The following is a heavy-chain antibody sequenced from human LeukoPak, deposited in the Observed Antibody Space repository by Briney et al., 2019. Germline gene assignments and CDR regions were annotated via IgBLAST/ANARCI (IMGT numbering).Heavy chain of an antibody. J-gene: IGHJ4*02. CDR3: ARVRYQTADY. CDR2: ISSSGTTI. Sequence: GGSLRLSCAASGFTFSSYEMNWVRQAPGKGLEWVSYISSSGTTIHYANSVKGRFTISRDNAKNSVYLQMNSLRVEDTAVYYCARVRYQTADYWGQGTLVTVSS. D-gene: IGHD3-16*02. CDR1: GFTFSSYE. V-gene: IGHV3-48*03.